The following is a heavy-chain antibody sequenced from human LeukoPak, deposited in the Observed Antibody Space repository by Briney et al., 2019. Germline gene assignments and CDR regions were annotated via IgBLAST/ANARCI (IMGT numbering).Heavy chain of an antibody. CDR1: GYTFTGYY. V-gene: IGHV1-2*02. CDR2: INPNSGGT. Sequence: ASVKVSCKASGYTFTGYYMHWVRQAPGQGLEWMGWINPNSGGTNYAQKFQGRVTMTRDTSISTAYMELRSLRSDDTAVYYCARDPSSYSSSWYPPHGMDVWGQGTTVTVSS. CDR3: ARDPSSYSSSWYPPHGMDV. D-gene: IGHD6-13*01. J-gene: IGHJ6*02.